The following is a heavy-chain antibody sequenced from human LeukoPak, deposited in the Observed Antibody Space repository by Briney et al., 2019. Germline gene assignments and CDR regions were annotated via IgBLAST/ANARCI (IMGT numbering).Heavy chain of an antibody. J-gene: IGHJ6*03. CDR2: ISYDGSNK. CDR3: ARSPSRWQQLAYYYMDV. CDR1: GLTFSSYA. Sequence: PGGSLRLSCAASGLTFSSYAMHWVRQAPGKGLERVAVISYDGSNKYYADSVKGRFTISRDKSKNTLYLQMNSLRAEDTAVYYCARSPSRWQQLAYYYMDVWGKGTTVTVSS. V-gene: IGHV3-30*04. D-gene: IGHD6-13*01.